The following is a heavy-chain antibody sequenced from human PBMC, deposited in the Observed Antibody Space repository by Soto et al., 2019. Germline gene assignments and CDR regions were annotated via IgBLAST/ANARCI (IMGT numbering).Heavy chain of an antibody. CDR1: GYTFTSYD. CDR2: MNPNSGNT. CDR3: ARWPDGYYYDGMDV. V-gene: IGHV1-8*01. J-gene: IGHJ6*02. Sequence: QVQLVQSGAEVKKPGASVKVSCKASGYTFTSYDINWVRQATGQGLEWMGWMNPNSGNTGYAQKFQGSVTMTKNTSMRTAYMELSSLRAEDTAVYYCARWPDGYYYDGMDVWSQGTTVTVSS.